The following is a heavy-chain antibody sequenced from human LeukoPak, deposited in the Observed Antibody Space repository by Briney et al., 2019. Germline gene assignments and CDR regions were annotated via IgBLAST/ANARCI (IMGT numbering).Heavy chain of an antibody. Sequence: SETLSLTCTVSGGSISSSNFYWGWIRQPPGKGREWIGSIYYSGSAYYNPSLKSRVTMSVDTSKSHFSLKLSSVTAADTAVYYCARLHTAMVDYWGQGTLVTVSS. CDR1: GGSISSSNFY. CDR3: ARLHTAMVDY. J-gene: IGHJ4*02. D-gene: IGHD5-18*01. V-gene: IGHV4-39*02. CDR2: IYYSGSA.